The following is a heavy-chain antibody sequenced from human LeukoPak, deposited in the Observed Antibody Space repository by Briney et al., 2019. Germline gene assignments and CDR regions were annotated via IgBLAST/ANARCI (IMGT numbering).Heavy chain of an antibody. CDR2: IYHSGSA. V-gene: IGHV4-59*01. CDR1: GGSFSGYY. CDR3: ARNRYYYGSGNYGVPNWFDP. D-gene: IGHD3-10*01. Sequence: PSETLSLTCAVYGGSFSGYYWSWIRQPPGKGLEWIGYIYHSGSANYKPSLKSRVTISVDTSKNQFSLKLSSVTAADTAVYYCARNRYYYGSGNYGVPNWFDPWGQGTLVTVSS. J-gene: IGHJ5*02.